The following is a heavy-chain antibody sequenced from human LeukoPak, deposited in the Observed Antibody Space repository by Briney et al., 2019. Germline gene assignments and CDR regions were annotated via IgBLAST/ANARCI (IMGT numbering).Heavy chain of an antibody. J-gene: IGHJ4*02. CDR2: INHDGTT. CDR3: ARGSNSVAY. CDR1: GXSFSDSY. V-gene: IGHV4-34*01. D-gene: IGHD4-23*01. Sequence: PSETLSLTCAVHGXSFSDSYWSWIPQPPGEGLEWIGEINHDGTTNYNPSLKSRATILVDTSKNQYSLNLSSVTAADTAVYYCARGSNSVAYWGQGTLVTVSP.